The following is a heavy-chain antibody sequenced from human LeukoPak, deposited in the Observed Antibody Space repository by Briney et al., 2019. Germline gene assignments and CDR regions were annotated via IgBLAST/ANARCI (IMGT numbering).Heavy chain of an antibody. CDR3: ARVGDYALKD. D-gene: IGHD3-16*01. V-gene: IGHV4-4*07. CDR1: GGAISSYH. J-gene: IGHJ4*02. Sequence: SETLSLTCTVSGGAISSYHWSWIRQPAGKGLEWIGRIYTSGSANYSPSLKSRVTMSVDTSKNQFSLKLSSVTAADTAVYYCARVGDYALKDWGQGTLVIVSS. CDR2: IYTSGSA.